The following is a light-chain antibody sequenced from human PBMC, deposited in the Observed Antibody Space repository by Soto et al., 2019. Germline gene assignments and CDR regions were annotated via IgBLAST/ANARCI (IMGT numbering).Light chain of an antibody. Sequence: QSVLTQPASVSGSPGQLITISCTGTSSDVGAHKYVSWYQQHPGKAPKLIIYEVSDRPSGVSPRFSGSKSGNTASLTISGLQAEDEAHYYCSSYTTTNTVLFGGGTKVTVL. CDR2: EVS. CDR3: SSYTTTNTVL. J-gene: IGLJ2*01. CDR1: SSDVGAHKY. V-gene: IGLV2-14*01.